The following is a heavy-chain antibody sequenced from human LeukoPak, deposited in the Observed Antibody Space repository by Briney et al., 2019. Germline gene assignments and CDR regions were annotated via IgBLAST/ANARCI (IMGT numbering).Heavy chain of an antibody. CDR1: GGSISSYY. CDR3: ARLSGSPDYYYYGMDV. Sequence: SETLSLTCTVSGGSISSYYWNWIRLPAGKGLEWIGRIYTSGSTNYNPSLKSRVTMSVDTSKNQFSLKLSSVTAADTAVYYCARLSGSPDYYYYGMDVWGQGTTVTVSS. J-gene: IGHJ6*02. V-gene: IGHV4-4*07. CDR2: IYTSGST. D-gene: IGHD1-26*01.